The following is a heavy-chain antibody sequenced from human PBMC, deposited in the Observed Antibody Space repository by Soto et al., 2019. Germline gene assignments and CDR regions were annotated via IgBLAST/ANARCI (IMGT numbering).Heavy chain of an antibody. CDR3: ARQTSYFWSGYPHPLFDY. J-gene: IGHJ4*02. V-gene: IGHV4-59*08. D-gene: IGHD3-3*01. Sequence: SETLSLTCTVSGGSISSYYWSWIRQPPGKGLEWIGYIYYSGSTNYNPSLKSRVTISVDTSKNQFSLKLSSVTAADTAVYYCARQTSYFWSGYPHPLFDYWGQGTLVTVSS. CDR1: GGSISSYY. CDR2: IYYSGST.